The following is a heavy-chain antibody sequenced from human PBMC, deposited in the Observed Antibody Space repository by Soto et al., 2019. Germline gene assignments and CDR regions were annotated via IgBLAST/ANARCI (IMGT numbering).Heavy chain of an antibody. CDR1: SGSISSSNW. CDR2: IYHSGST. CDR3: AVGIAAAGSLYV. Sequence: SETLSLTCAVSSGSISSSNWWSWVRQPPGKGLEWIGEIYHSGSTNYNPSLKRRVNISVDKSKNQFSLKLSSVTAADTAVYYCAVGIAAAGSLYVWGQGTLVTVSS. D-gene: IGHD6-13*01. J-gene: IGHJ4*02. V-gene: IGHV4-4*02.